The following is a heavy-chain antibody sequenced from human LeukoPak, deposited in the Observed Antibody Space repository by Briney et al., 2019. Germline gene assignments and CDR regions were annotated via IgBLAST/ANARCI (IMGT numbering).Heavy chain of an antibody. CDR3: ARLTVTTGDAFDV. CDR1: GGSFSGYY. Sequence: SETLSLTCAVYGGSFSGYYWSWIRQPPGKGLEWIGYIYYSGSTNYNPSLKSRVTISVDTSKNQFSLKLSSVTAADTAVYYCARLTVTTGDAFDVWGQGTMVTVSS. V-gene: IGHV4-59*01. J-gene: IGHJ3*01. D-gene: IGHD4-17*01. CDR2: IYYSGST.